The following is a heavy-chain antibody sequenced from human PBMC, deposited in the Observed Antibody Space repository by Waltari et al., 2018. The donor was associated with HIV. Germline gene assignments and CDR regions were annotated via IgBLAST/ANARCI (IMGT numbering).Heavy chain of an antibody. CDR1: SESFSGNY. V-gene: IGHV4-34*01. D-gene: IGHD6-13*01. J-gene: IGHJ4*02. CDR2: VNHSGST. Sequence: QVQLKQWGAGVLKPSETLSLTCAVYSESFSGNYWSWIHQPPGKGLEWIGEVNHSGSTNYNPSLKSRVTISIDTSKKQFSLRLTSVTAADTALYYCARMPILGYGSYAFDSWGQGTLVTVSS. CDR3: ARMPILGYGSYAFDS.